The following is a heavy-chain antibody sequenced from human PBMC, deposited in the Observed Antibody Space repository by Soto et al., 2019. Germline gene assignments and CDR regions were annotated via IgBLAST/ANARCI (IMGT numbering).Heavy chain of an antibody. V-gene: IGHV1-69*13. CDR3: ASTVGSDTAMVTHSYYYCYGMDV. J-gene: IGHJ6*02. D-gene: IGHD5-18*01. CDR2: IIPIFGTA. CDR1: GGTFSSYA. Sequence: SVKVSCKASGGTFSSYAMSWVRQAPGRGLEWMGGIIPIFGTANYAQKFQGRVTITADESTSTAYMELSSLRSEDTAVYYCASTVGSDTAMVTHSYYYCYGMDVCGQGSTVTVSS.